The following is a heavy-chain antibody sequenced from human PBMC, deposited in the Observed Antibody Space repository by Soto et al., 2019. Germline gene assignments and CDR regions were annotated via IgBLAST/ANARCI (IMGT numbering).Heavy chain of an antibody. CDR2: IYPGDSDT. Sequence: GESLKISCKGSGYSFTSYWIGWVRQMPGKGLEWMGIIYPGDSDTRYSPSFQGQVTISADKSISTAYLQWSSLKASDTAMYYCARLNYDILTGYYKACYFDYWGQGTLVTVSS. CDR3: ARLNYDILTGYYKACYFDY. J-gene: IGHJ4*02. V-gene: IGHV5-51*01. CDR1: GYSFTSYW. D-gene: IGHD3-9*01.